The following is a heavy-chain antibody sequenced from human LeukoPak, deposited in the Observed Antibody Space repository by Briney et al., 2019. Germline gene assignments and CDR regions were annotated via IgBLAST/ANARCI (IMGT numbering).Heavy chain of an antibody. D-gene: IGHD6-13*01. V-gene: IGHV3-53*01. Sequence: GGSLRLSCAASGFTVSSNYMSWVRQAPGKGLGWVSIIYSGGSTFYADSVKGRFTISRDNSKNTLYLQMNSLRAEDTAVYYCARALPRSWYYYYYYYMDVWGKGTTVTISS. CDR2: IYSGGST. CDR1: GFTVSSNY. CDR3: ARALPRSWYYYYYYYMDV. J-gene: IGHJ6*03.